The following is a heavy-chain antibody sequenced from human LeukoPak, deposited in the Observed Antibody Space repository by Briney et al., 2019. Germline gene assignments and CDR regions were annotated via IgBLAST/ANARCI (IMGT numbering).Heavy chain of an antibody. D-gene: IGHD5-18*01. Sequence: SGGSLRLSCTASGFTFSINDVHWVRQATGKGLEWVSGVGTVGDKYYADSVKGRFIISREDAKNSVYLQMNSLRAGDTAVYYCARGGKTAMADYWGQGTLVTVSS. CDR2: VGTVGDK. V-gene: IGHV3-13*01. CDR3: ARGGKTAMADY. J-gene: IGHJ4*02. CDR1: GFTFSIND.